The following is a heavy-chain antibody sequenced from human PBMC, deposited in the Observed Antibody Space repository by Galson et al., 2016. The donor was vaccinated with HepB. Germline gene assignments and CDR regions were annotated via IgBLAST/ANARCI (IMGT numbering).Heavy chain of an antibody. V-gene: IGHV3-23*01. D-gene: IGHD4-11*01. CDR2: ISGVSDRT. CDR1: GFTFDDYV. CDR3: AKESPYSNVRQYYLEN. J-gene: IGHJ4*01. Sequence: SLRLSCAASGFTFDDYVIYWVRQAPGKGPEWVSAISGVSDRTYYAGSMKDRFIISRDDSRKMLFLQLNSLRAEDTAIYYCAKESPYSNVRQYYLENWGLGTLVTVSS.